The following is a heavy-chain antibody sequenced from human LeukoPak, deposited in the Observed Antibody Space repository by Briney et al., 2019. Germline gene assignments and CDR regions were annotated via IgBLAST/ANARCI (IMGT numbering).Heavy chain of an antibody. J-gene: IGHJ4*02. D-gene: IGHD4-17*01. CDR3: ARAYGDYLLYSPILFDY. V-gene: IGHV4-39*07. CDR2: IYYSGST. CDR1: GGSISSSSYY. Sequence: SETLSLTCTVSGGSISSSSYYWGWIRQPPGKGLEWIGSIYYSGSTHYNPSLKSRVTISVDTSKNQFSLKLSSVTAADTGVYYCARAYGDYLLYSPILFDYWGQGTLVTVSS.